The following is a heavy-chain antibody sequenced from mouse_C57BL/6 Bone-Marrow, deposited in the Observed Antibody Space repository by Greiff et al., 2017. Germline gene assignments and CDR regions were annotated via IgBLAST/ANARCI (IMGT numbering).Heavy chain of an antibody. J-gene: IGHJ2*01. CDR3: ARRGIYDGYSLVY. D-gene: IGHD2-3*01. Sequence: QVQLQQSGAELVRPGTSVKMSCKASGYTFTNYWIGWAKQRPGHGLEWIGDIYPGGGYTNYNEKFKGKATLTADKSSSTAYMQFSSLTSGDSAIYYCARRGIYDGYSLVYWRKGTTLTVSS. V-gene: IGHV1-63*01. CDR2: IYPGGGYT. CDR1: GYTFTNYW.